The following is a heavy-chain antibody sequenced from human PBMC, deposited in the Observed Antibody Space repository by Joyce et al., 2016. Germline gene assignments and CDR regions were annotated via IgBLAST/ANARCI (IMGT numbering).Heavy chain of an antibody. CDR1: W. D-gene: IGHD2-15*01. CDR2: IKSKTDGGTT. V-gene: IGHV3-15*01. J-gene: IGHJ4*02. CDR3: TTEGDIVVVVAATTFDS. Sequence: WMSWVRQAPGKGLEWVGRIKSKTDGGTTDYAAPVKGRFTISRDESKNTLYLQMNSLKTEDTAVYYRTTEGDIVVVVAATTFDSWGQGTQVTVSS.